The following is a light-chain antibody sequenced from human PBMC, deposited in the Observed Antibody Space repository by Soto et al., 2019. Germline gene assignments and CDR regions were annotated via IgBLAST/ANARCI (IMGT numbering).Light chain of an antibody. Sequence: DIQMTQSPSSLSASVGDTAIISCRASQSISIYSNWYQQKPGTAPILLIYSASIRQSGVPSRFSGSGSGTYFTLTISGLQPGDFANYYCLQSFSTLWTLGQGTKVDI. V-gene: IGKV1-39*01. J-gene: IGKJ1*01. CDR3: LQSFSTLWT. CDR1: QSISIY. CDR2: SAS.